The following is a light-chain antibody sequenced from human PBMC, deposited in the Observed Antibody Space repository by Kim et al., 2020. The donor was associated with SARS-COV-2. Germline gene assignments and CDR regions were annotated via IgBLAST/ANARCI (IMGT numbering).Light chain of an antibody. Sequence: LSPGERAPLSCRASRSVSSYLAWYQQKPGQAPRLLIYDASNRATGIPARFSGSGSGTDFTLTISSLEPEDFAVYYCQQRSNWPFTFGGGTKVDIK. J-gene: IGKJ4*01. CDR3: QQRSNWPFT. CDR2: DAS. CDR1: RSVSSY. V-gene: IGKV3-11*01.